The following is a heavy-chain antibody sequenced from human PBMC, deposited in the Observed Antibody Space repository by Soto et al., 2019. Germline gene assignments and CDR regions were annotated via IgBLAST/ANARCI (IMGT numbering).Heavy chain of an antibody. J-gene: IGHJ4*02. V-gene: IGHV1-69*13. CDR1: GGTFSSYA. CDR3: ARESCSSTSCYVY. Sequence: SVKVSCKASGGTFSSYAISWVRQAPGQGLEWMGGIIPIFGTANYAQKFQGRVTVTADESTSTAYMELSSLRSEDTAVYYCARESCSSTSCYVYWGQGTLVTVSS. D-gene: IGHD2-2*01. CDR2: IIPIFGTA.